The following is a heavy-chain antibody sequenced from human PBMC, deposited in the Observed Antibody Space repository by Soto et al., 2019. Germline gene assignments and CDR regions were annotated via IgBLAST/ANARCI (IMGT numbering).Heavy chain of an antibody. J-gene: IGHJ6*02. V-gene: IGHV3-23*01. CDR2: ITGDGGST. D-gene: IGHD5-12*01. Sequence: GGSLRLSCAASGFTFRTYAMSWVRQAPGKGLEWVSAITGDGGSTYYADSVQGRFTISRDNFENTLYLQMNSLRAEDTAIYYCAKLGGYDYLTYYYYGMDVWGQGTTVTVSS. CDR3: AKLGGYDYLTYYYYGMDV. CDR1: GFTFRTYA.